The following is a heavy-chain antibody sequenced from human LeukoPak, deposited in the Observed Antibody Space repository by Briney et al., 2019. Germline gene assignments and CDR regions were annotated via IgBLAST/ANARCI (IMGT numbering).Heavy chain of an antibody. Sequence: ASVKVSCKASGYTFTSYGISWVRQAPGQGLEWMGWISAYNGNTNYAQKFQGRVTITADESTSTAYMELSSLRSEDTAVYYCATEAWGSTSSIGYWGQGTLVTVSS. CDR3: ATEAWGSTSSIGY. CDR1: GYTFTSYG. CDR2: ISAYNGNT. J-gene: IGHJ4*02. D-gene: IGHD2-2*01. V-gene: IGHV1-18*01.